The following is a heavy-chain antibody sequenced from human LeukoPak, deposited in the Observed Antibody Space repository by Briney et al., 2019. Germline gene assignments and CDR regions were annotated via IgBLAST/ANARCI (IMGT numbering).Heavy chain of an antibody. Sequence: GGSLRLSCAASGFTFSSYGMHWVRQAPGKGLEWVAVIWYDGSNKYYAGSVKGRFTISRDNSKNTLYLQLNSLRAEDTAVYYCAKDSAGTLDYWGQGTLVTVSS. D-gene: IGHD1-1*01. J-gene: IGHJ4*02. V-gene: IGHV3-33*06. CDR1: GFTFSSYG. CDR2: IWYDGSNK. CDR3: AKDSAGTLDY.